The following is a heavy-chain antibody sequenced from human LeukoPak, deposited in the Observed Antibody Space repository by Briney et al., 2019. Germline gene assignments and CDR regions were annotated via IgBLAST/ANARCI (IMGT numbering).Heavy chain of an antibody. V-gene: IGHV1-18*01. CDR2: ISAYNGNT. CDR1: GGTFTSYG. Sequence: ASVKVSCKASGGTFTSYGISWVRQAPGQGLEWMGWISAYNGNTNYAQKLQGRVTMTTDTSTSTAYMELRSLRSDDTAVYYCARVGSGVEEYNWFDPWGQGTLVTVSS. D-gene: IGHD2-15*01. CDR3: ARVGSGVEEYNWFDP. J-gene: IGHJ5*02.